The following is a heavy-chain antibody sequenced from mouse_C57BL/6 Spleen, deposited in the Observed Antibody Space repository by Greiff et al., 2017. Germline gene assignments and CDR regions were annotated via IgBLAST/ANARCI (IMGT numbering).Heavy chain of an antibody. Sequence: QVQLQQPGTELVNPGASVKLSCKLSGYTFTSSWLHWVKQRPGQGLEWIGNINPSDGGTNYNEKFKSKATLTVDKSTSTAYMQLSSLTSEDSAVYYCARDYGSSYGYWGQGTTLTVSS. D-gene: IGHD1-1*01. J-gene: IGHJ2*01. CDR2: INPSDGGT. CDR1: GYTFTSSW. CDR3: ARDYGSSYGY. V-gene: IGHV1-53*01.